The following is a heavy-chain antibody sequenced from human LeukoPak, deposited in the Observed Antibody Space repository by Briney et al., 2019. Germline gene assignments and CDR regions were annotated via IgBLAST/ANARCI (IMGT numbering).Heavy chain of an antibody. Sequence: GGSLRLSCAASGFTVSSNYMSWVRQAPGKGLEWVAVIWYDGSNKYYADSVKGRFTISRDNSKNTLYLQMNSLRAEDTAVYYCARERVAYCGGDCYSGFDYWGQGTLVTVSS. D-gene: IGHD2-21*02. CDR1: GFTVSSNY. V-gene: IGHV3-33*08. CDR3: ARERVAYCGGDCYSGFDY. CDR2: IWYDGSNK. J-gene: IGHJ4*02.